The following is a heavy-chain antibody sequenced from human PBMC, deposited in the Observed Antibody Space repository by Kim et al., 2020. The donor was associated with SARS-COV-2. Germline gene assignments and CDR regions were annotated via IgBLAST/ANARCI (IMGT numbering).Heavy chain of an antibody. CDR2: IYYSGST. V-gene: IGHV4-59*01. Sequence: SETLSLTCTVSGGSISSYYWSWIRQPPGKGLEWIGYIYYSGSTNHNPSLKSRVTISVDTSKNQFSLKLSSVTAAETAVYYCARGPGSIWYSNWGQGTLVTVSS. J-gene: IGHJ4*02. D-gene: IGHD6-13*01. CDR3: ARGPGSIWYSN. CDR1: GGSISSYY.